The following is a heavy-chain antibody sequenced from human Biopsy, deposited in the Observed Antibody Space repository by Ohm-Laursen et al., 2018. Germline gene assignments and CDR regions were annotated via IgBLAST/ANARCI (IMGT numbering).Heavy chain of an antibody. J-gene: IGHJ4*02. Sequence: SVKVSCKASGYTFTTYYIHSARQAPGQGLEWMGIINTGGNSTAYTQNFQGRVTMTWDTSTTTVYMELSSLRSEDTAVYYCVLASFDYWGQGTLVTVSS. CDR3: VLASFDY. CDR2: INTGGNST. CDR1: GYTFTTYY. V-gene: IGHV1-46*01.